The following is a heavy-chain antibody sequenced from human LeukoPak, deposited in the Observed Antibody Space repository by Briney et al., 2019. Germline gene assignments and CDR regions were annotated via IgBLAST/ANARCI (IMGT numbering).Heavy chain of an antibody. V-gene: IGHV4-34*01. D-gene: IGHD2-2*01. J-gene: IGHJ3*02. CDR1: GGAFSNYY. CDR2: INHSGST. Sequence: PSETLTLTCAVSGGAFSNYYWTWIRQPPGKGLEWIGEINHSGSTNYNPSLKSRVTISVDTSKNQFSLKLSSVTAADTAVYYCASPTSYCSSSSCWDAFDIGGQGTMVTVSS. CDR3: ASPTSYCSSSSCWDAFDI.